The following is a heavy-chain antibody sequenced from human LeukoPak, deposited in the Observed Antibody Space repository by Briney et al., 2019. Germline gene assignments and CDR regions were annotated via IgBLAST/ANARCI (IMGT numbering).Heavy chain of an antibody. V-gene: IGHV1-8*03. CDR3: ARGQAADDY. J-gene: IGHJ4*02. Sequence: ASVKVSCKASGYTFTSYDINWVRQATGQGLEWMGCMNPNSGNTRYAQKFQDRFTITRNTSISTAYMELSNLRSEDTAMYYCARGQAADDYWGQGTLVTVSS. CDR2: MNPNSGNT. D-gene: IGHD6-13*01. CDR1: GYTFTSYD.